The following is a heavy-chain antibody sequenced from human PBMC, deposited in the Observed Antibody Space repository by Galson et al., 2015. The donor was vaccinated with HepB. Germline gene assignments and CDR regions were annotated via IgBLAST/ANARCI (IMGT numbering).Heavy chain of an antibody. J-gene: IGHJ4*02. Sequence: SLRLSCAASGFTFDDHPMSWVRQAPGKGLEWVGFVRRQAYGGTTEYAASVKGRFRISRDASKSIVYLQMNSLKMEDTAVYYCCRVAEDIVMVINGRDFGDYPGILDQWGQGILVIVSP. V-gene: IGHV3-49*04. D-gene: IGHD2-15*01. CDR3: CRVAEDIVMVINGRDFGDYPGILDQ. CDR1: GFTFDDHP. CDR2: VRRQAYGGTT.